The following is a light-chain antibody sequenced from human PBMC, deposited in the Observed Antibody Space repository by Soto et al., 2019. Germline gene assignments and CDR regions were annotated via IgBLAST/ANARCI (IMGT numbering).Light chain of an antibody. CDR3: SSYRSGGTFV. V-gene: IGLV2-14*01. CDR2: VVS. Sequence: QSALTQPASVSGSPGQSITISCTGTSSDVGGYKHVSWYQHHPGKAPKVLISVVSNRPSGVSNRFSGSKSGNTASLTISGLQAEDEADYYCSSYRSGGTFVFGSGTKLTVL. CDR1: SSDVGGYKH. J-gene: IGLJ1*01.